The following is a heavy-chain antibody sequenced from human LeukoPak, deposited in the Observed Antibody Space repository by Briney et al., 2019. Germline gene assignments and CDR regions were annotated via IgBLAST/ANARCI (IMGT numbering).Heavy chain of an antibody. D-gene: IGHD3-22*01. CDR2: INTDGSST. J-gene: IGHJ5*02. V-gene: IGHV3-74*01. Sequence: GGSLRLSCAASGFTVSSNYMSWVRQAPGKGLVWVSRINTDGSSTNYADSVKGRFTISRDNAKNTLYLQMNSLRAEDTAVYYCARVLSGSWDWFDPWGQGTLVTVSS. CDR1: GFTVSSNY. CDR3: ARVLSGSWDWFDP.